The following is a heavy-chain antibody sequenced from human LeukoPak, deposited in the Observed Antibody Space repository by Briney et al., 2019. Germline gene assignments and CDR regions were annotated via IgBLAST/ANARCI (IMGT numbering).Heavy chain of an antibody. CDR2: IYYSGST. V-gene: IGHV4-59*01. CDR3: ARDYGSGSFDY. CDR1: GGSISSYY. D-gene: IGHD3-10*01. Sequence: SETLSLTCTVSGGSISSYYWSWVRQPPGKGLGWIGYIYYSGSTNHNPSLKSRVTISVDTSKNHFSLKLSSVTAADTAVYYCARDYGSGSFDYWGQGTLVTVSS. J-gene: IGHJ4*02.